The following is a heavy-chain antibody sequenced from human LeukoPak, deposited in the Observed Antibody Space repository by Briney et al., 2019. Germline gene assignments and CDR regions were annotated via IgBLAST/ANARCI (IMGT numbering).Heavy chain of an antibody. CDR2: IYYSGST. V-gene: IGHV4-39*07. CDR3: ARGYYPNAFDI. D-gene: IGHD3-10*01. CDR1: GGSISSSSYY. Sequence: PSETLSLTCTVSGGSISSSSYYWSWIRQPPGKGLEWIGSIYYSGSTYYNPSLKSRVTISVDTSKNQFSLKLSSVTAADTAVYYCARGYYPNAFDIWGQGTMVTVSS. J-gene: IGHJ3*02.